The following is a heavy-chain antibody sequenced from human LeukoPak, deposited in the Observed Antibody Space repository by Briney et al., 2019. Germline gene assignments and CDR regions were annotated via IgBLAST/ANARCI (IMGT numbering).Heavy chain of an antibody. CDR3: ARDWGEQWLVDY. D-gene: IGHD6-19*01. CDR2: INPSGGST. CDR1: GYTFTSYY. Sequence: ASVKVSCKASGYTFTSYYMHWVRQAPGHALEWMGIINPSGGSTSYAQKFQGRVTMTRDTSTSTVYMELSSLRSEDTAVYYCARDWGEQWLVDYWGQGTLVTVSS. J-gene: IGHJ4*02. V-gene: IGHV1-46*01.